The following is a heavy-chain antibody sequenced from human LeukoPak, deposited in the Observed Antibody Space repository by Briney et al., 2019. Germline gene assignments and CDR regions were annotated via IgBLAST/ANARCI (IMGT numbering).Heavy chain of an antibody. D-gene: IGHD3-10*01. CDR1: GFTFSSYA. J-gene: IGHJ4*02. CDR2: ISGSAYST. V-gene: IGHV3-23*01. Sequence: PGGSLRLSCAASGFTFSSYAMSWVRQAPGKGLEWVSGISGSAYSTYYADSVQGRFTISRDNSKNTLYLQMNSLRAEDTAVYYCAKGDRDRSVDYWGQGTLVTVSS. CDR3: AKGDRDRSVDY.